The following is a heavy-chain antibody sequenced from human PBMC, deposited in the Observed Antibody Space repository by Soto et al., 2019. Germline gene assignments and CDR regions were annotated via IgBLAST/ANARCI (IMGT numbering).Heavy chain of an antibody. CDR2: IYYSGST. CDR1: GGSISSSSYY. J-gene: IGHJ4*02. D-gene: IGHD3-9*01. CDR3: ASVRYFDWVVDY. V-gene: IGHV4-39*01. Sequence: QLQLQESGPGLVKPSETLSLTCTVSGGSISSSSYYWGWIRQPPGKGLEWIGSIYYSGSTYYNPSLTGRVTISVDTSKNQFSLKLSSVTAADTAVYYCASVRYFDWVVDYWGQGTLVTVSS.